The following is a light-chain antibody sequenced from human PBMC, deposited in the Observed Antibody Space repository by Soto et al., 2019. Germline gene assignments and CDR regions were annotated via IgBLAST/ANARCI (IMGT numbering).Light chain of an antibody. J-gene: IGKJ2*01. Sequence: DIQMTQSPSTLSASVGDGVTITCGASQTISNWLAWYQRKPGKAPDLLIYKASSLEIGVPSRFSGSGSGTEFTLTISSLQPDDFATYYCQQYNSYPYTFGQGTKLEIK. CDR3: QQYNSYPYT. CDR2: KAS. V-gene: IGKV1-5*03. CDR1: QTISNW.